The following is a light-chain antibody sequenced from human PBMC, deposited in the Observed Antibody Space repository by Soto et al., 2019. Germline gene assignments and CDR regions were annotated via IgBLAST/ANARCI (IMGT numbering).Light chain of an antibody. Sequence: DIQMTQSPSTVSASVGDRVTITCRASQSISPWLAWYQQKPGKAPKILIYKASSLESGVPSRFSGSDSGTEFTLTISSLQPDDFATYYCQQYKTYSRTFGQGTKLEIK. J-gene: IGKJ2*01. CDR3: QQYKTYSRT. CDR1: QSISPW. CDR2: KAS. V-gene: IGKV1-5*03.